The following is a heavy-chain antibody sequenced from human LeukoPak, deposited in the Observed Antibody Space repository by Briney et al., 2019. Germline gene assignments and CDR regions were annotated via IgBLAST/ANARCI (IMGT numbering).Heavy chain of an antibody. CDR1: GLSLTSTEVG. Sequence: SGPTLVNPTQTLTLTCTFSGLSLTSTEVGVGWIRQPPGKALEWLALIYWNDDKRYIPPLKSRLTITKDTSKYQVVLTMTNMDPVDTATYYCTHRAGGPSRPHFHYWGQGILVTVSS. J-gene: IGHJ4*02. D-gene: IGHD3-10*01. CDR3: THRAGGPSRPHFHY. CDR2: IYWNDDK. V-gene: IGHV2-5*01.